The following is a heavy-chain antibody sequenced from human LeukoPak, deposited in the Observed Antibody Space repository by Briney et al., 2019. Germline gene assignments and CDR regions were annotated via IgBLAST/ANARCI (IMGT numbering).Heavy chain of an antibody. J-gene: IGHJ4*02. D-gene: IGHD6-13*01. CDR1: VYSISSGYY. V-gene: IGHV4-38-2*02. CDR2: IYHSGTI. Sequence: SETLSLTCTVSVYSISSGYYWGWIRQPPGKGLEWLASIYHSGTIYYNPSLKSRVTISVDTSKNQFSLKLTSVTAADTAVYYCARGLGRQQLVSPFDYWGQGTLVTVSS. CDR3: ARGLGRQQLVSPFDY.